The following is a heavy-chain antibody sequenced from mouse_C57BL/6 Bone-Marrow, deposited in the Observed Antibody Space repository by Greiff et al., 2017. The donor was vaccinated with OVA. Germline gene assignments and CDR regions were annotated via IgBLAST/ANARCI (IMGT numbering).Heavy chain of an antibody. J-gene: IGHJ2*01. CDR2: IYPGSGST. D-gene: IGHD1-1*01. Sequence: SYWITWVKQRPGQGLEWIGDIYPGSGSTNYNEKFKSKATLTVDTSSSTAYMQLSSLTSEDSAVYYCARGNGSSSFDYWGQGTTLTVSS. CDR1: SYW. CDR3: ARGNGSSSFDY. V-gene: IGHV1-55*01.